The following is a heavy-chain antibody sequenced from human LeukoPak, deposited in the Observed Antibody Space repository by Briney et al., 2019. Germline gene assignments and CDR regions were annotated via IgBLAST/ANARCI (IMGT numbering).Heavy chain of an antibody. Sequence: GGSLRLSCAASGFTFSSYAMSWVRQAPGKGLEWVSAISGSGGSTYYADSVKGRFTISRDNSKNTLYLQMNSLRAEDTAVYYCAKAVGPLPSRGYFDYWGQGTLVTVSS. V-gene: IGHV3-23*01. J-gene: IGHJ4*02. CDR3: AKAVGPLPSRGYFDY. CDR2: ISGSGGST. D-gene: IGHD4-23*01. CDR1: GFTFSSYA.